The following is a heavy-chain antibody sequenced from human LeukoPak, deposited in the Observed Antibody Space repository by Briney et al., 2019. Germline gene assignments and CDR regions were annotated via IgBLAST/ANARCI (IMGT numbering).Heavy chain of an antibody. CDR1: GFIFSSYG. CDR2: IWYDGTNK. V-gene: IGHV3-33*01. CDR3: ARDRKAVAADY. J-gene: IGHJ4*02. Sequence: GGSLRLSCATSGFIFSSYGMHWVRQAPGKGLEWVAVIWYDGTNKYYPDSVKGRFTISRDNSKNTLYLQMNSLRAEDTAVYYCARDRKAVAADYWGQGTLVTVSS. D-gene: IGHD6-19*01.